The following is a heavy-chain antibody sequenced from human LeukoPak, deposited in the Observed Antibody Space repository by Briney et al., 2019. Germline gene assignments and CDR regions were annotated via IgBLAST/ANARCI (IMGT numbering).Heavy chain of an antibody. CDR3: ARVNYYYGSGSYSALYYFDY. CDR1: GGSFSGYY. D-gene: IGHD3-10*01. CDR2: INHSGGT. V-gene: IGHV4-34*01. J-gene: IGHJ4*02. Sequence: PSETLSLTCAVYGGSFSGYYWSWIRQPPGKGLEWIGEINHSGGTNYNPSLKSRVTISVDTSKNQFSLKLSSVTAADTAVYYCARVNYYYGSGSYSALYYFDYWGQGTLVTVSS.